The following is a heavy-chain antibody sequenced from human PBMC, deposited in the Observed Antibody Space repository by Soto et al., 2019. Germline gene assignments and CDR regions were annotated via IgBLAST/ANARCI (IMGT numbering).Heavy chain of an antibody. J-gene: IGHJ6*02. Sequence: ASVKVSCKASGYTFTSYGISWVRQAPGQGLEWMGWISAYNGNTNYAQKLQGRVTMTTDTSTSTAYMELRSLRSDDTAVYYWARVLKYCSSTSCYGLVAGMDVWGQGTTVTVSS. CDR2: ISAYNGNT. CDR1: GYTFTSYG. CDR3: ARVLKYCSSTSCYGLVAGMDV. D-gene: IGHD2-2*01. V-gene: IGHV1-18*01.